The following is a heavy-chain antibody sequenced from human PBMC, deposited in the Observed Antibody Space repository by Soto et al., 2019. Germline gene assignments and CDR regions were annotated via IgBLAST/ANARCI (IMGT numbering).Heavy chain of an antibody. V-gene: IGHV4-31*03. CDR3: ASHLLLYYYDSSGYYLRDAFDI. J-gene: IGHJ3*02. CDR1: GGSISSGGYY. D-gene: IGHD3-22*01. CDR2: IYYSGST. Sequence: PSETLSLTCTVSGGSISSGGYYWSWIRQHPGKGLEWIGYIYYSGSTYYNPSLKSRVTISVDTSKNQFSLKLSSVTAADTAVYYCASHLLLYYYDSSGYYLRDAFDIWGQGTMVTVSS.